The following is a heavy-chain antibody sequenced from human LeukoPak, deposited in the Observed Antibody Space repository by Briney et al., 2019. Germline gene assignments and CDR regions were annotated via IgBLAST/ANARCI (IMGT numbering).Heavy chain of an antibody. CDR3: AKDYLAITY. CDR2: ISYDGSNK. Sequence: RRSLRLSCAASGFTFSSYGMHWVRQAPGKGLEWVAVISYDGSNKYYADSVKGRFTISRDNSKNTLYLQMNSLRAEDTAVYYCAKDYLAITYWGQGTPVTVSS. J-gene: IGHJ4*02. CDR1: GFTFSSYG. D-gene: IGHD5-12*01. V-gene: IGHV3-30*18.